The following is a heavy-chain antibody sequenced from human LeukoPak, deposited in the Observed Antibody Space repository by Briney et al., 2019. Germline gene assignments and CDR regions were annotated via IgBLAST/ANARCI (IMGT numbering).Heavy chain of an antibody. CDR3: ARQNSGYDSSGYYYYYYYMDV. D-gene: IGHD3-22*01. CDR1: GYSFTSYW. J-gene: IGHJ6*03. Sequence: GESLKISCKGSGYSFTSYWIGWVRQMPGKGLEWMGIIYPGDSDTRYSPSFQGQVTISADKSISTAYLQWSSLKASDTAMYYCARQNSGYDSSGYYYYYYYMDVWGKGTTVTVSS. V-gene: IGHV5-51*01. CDR2: IYPGDSDT.